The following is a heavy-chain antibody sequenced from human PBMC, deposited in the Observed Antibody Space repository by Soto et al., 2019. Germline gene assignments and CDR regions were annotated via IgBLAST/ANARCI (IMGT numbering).Heavy chain of an antibody. CDR3: ARGIVGATPFDY. Sequence: VQLLESGGGLVQPGGSLRLSCAASGFTFSSYAMSWVRQAPGKGLEWVAVISYDGSNKYYADSVKGRFTISRDNSKNTLYLQMNSLRAEDTAVYYCARGIVGATPFDYWGQGTLVTVSS. CDR1: GFTFSSYA. D-gene: IGHD1-26*01. V-gene: IGHV3-30*03. CDR2: ISYDGSNK. J-gene: IGHJ4*02.